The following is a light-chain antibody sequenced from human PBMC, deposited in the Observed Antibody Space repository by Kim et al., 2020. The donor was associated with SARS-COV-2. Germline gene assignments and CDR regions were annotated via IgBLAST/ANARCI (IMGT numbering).Light chain of an antibody. CDR3: QSYNRDNVL. Sequence: GKTVTTSCTRSSGSIVDNYVQWYQQRPGGVPTTVIYEDDQRPSGVSDRFSGSIDNSSNSASLTISGLRTEDEADYYCQSYNRDNVLFGGGTQLTVL. V-gene: IGLV6-57*03. CDR1: SGSIVDNY. CDR2: EDD. J-gene: IGLJ2*01.